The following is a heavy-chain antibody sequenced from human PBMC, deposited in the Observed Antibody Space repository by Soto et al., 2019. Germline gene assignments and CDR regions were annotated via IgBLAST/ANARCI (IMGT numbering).Heavy chain of an antibody. CDR2: ISAYNGNT. D-gene: IGHD3-10*01. CDR3: ARDRVVRFGDFDYDAFDI. V-gene: IGHV1-18*01. J-gene: IGHJ3*02. CDR1: GYTFTSYG. Sequence: ASVKVSCKASGYTFTSYGISWVRQAPGQGLEWMGWISAYNGNTNYAQKLQGRVTMTTDTSTSTAYMELRSLRSDDTAVYYCARDRVVRFGDFDYDAFDIWGQGTMVTVSS.